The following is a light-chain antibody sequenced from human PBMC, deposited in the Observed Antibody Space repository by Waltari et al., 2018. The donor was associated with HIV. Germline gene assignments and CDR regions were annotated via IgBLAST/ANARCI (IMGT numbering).Light chain of an antibody. Sequence: QSALTQPPSASGSPGQSVTISCTGTSSDIGAYNYVSWVQQHPGKAPKLMIFDVSKRPSGVPDRFSGSKSGNTASLTVSGLQAEDEADYYCASHAGSKDVFGGGTKLTVL. CDR1: SSDIGAYNY. CDR3: ASHAGSKDV. J-gene: IGLJ2*01. CDR2: DVS. V-gene: IGLV2-8*01.